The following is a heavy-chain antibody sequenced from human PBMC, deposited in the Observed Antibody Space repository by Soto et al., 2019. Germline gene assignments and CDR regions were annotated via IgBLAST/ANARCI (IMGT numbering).Heavy chain of an antibody. CDR3: ARGHYDLWSGYRPRGHCGY. CDR2: INHSGGT. CDR1: GGSFSGYY. V-gene: IGHV4-34*01. D-gene: IGHD3-3*01. Sequence: PSETLSLTCGVYGGSFSGYYWSWIRQPPGQGLEWIGEINHSGGTNYSPSLKSRVTISVDTSKNQFSLNLSSVTAADTAVYYCARGHYDLWSGYRPRGHCGYWGQGALGTVSS. J-gene: IGHJ4*02.